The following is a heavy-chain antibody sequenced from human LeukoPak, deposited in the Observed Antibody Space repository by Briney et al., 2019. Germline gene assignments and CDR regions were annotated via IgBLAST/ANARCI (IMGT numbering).Heavy chain of an antibody. D-gene: IGHD3-10*01. CDR1: GFTFSDYY. CDR2: ISSGGSDI. J-gene: IGHJ5*02. Sequence: GGSLRLSCVASGFTFSDYYMTWIRQAPGKGLEWVSYISSGGSDIYNADSVKGRFTISRDNAKNSLYLQMNSLRAEDTAVYYCARDPYGSGRKGSWGQGTLVTVSS. CDR3: ARDPYGSGRKGS. V-gene: IGHV3-11*04.